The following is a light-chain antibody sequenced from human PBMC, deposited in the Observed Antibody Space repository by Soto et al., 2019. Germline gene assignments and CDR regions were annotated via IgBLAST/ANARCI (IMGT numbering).Light chain of an antibody. V-gene: IGKV1-39*01. J-gene: IGKJ5*01. CDR2: AAS. CDR3: QQSYSTKVA. Sequence: DIQMTQSPSSLSASVGDRVTITCRASQSISSYLNWYHHKPGKAPKLLIYAASSLQSGRPSRFSDSGSGTDFTLTISSLHPEDFATYYCQQSYSTKVAFSQGTRLAIK. CDR1: QSISSY.